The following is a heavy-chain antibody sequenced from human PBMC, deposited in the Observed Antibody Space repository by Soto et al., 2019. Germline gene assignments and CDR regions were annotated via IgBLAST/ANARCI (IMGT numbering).Heavy chain of an antibody. CDR2: IIPIPDIT. CDR3: ARDRITTRGDAFDL. D-gene: IGHD3-3*01. CDR1: GGTFSTYI. J-gene: IGHJ3*01. V-gene: IGHV1-69*08. Sequence: QVQLVQSGAEVRKPGSSVKVSCKAPGGTFSTYIISWVRQAPGQGLEWMGRIIPIPDITNYAQKFQGRVTVNADRSTSTAYMELTSLKSEDTAVYYCARDRITTRGDAFDLWGQGTMVTVSS.